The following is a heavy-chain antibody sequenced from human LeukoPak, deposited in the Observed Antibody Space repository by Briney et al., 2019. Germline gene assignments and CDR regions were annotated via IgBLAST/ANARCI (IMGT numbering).Heavy chain of an antibody. CDR3: AKGLNYYDSSGSNDAFDI. J-gene: IGHJ3*02. Sequence: GGSLRLSCAASGFTFDNNAMHWVRQAPGKGLEWVSGISWNSGSIGYADSVKGRFTISRDNAKNSLYLQMNSLRAEDTALYYCAKGLNYYDSSGSNDAFDIWGQGTMVTVSS. CDR1: GFTFDNNA. D-gene: IGHD3-22*01. V-gene: IGHV3-9*01. CDR2: ISWNSGSI.